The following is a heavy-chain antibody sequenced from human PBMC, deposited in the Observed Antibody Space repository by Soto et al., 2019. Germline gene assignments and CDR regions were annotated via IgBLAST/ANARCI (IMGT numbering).Heavy chain of an antibody. CDR1: GFTFSNYD. CDR3: ARGWGYSGGSCYSEY. V-gene: IGHV3-48*02. Sequence: EVRLVESGGGLVQPGGSLRLSCAASGFTFSNYDVNWVRQAPGKGLEWVSYISSSGSTIYYADSVKGRFTISRDNAKNSLYLQMNSLRDDDTAVYYCARGWGYSGGSCYSEYWGQGTLVTVSS. CDR2: ISSSGSTI. J-gene: IGHJ4*02. D-gene: IGHD2-15*01.